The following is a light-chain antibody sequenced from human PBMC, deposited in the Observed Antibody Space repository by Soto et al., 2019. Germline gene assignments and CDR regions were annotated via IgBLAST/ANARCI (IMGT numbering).Light chain of an antibody. Sequence: EIVLTQSPGTLSLSPGERATLSCRASQSVRNSYLAWYQQKPGQAPRLLIYGASSRATGIPDRFSGSGSGTDFTLTISSLEPEDFAVYYCQQRSNWPPTFGQGTRLEIK. CDR1: QSVRNSY. J-gene: IGKJ5*01. V-gene: IGKV3D-20*02. CDR2: GAS. CDR3: QQRSNWPPT.